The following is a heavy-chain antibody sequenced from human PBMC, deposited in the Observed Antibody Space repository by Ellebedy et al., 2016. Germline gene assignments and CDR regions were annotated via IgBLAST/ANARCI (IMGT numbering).Heavy chain of an antibody. Sequence: GESLKISXKGSGYSFTSYWISWVRQMPGKGLEWMGRIDPSDSYTNYSPSFQGHVTISADKSISTAYLQWSSLKASDTAMYYCARHFEKSFDAFDIWGQGTMVTVSS. CDR2: IDPSDSYT. CDR3: ARHFEKSFDAFDI. D-gene: IGHD3-3*02. CDR1: GYSFTSYW. V-gene: IGHV5-10-1*01. J-gene: IGHJ3*02.